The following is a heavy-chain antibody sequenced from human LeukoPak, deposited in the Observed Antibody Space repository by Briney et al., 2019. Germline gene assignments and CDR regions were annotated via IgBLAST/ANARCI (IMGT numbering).Heavy chain of an antibody. CDR2: INHSGST. CDR1: GGSFSGYY. V-gene: IGHV4-34*01. CDR3: ARTYRWLQYYDY. D-gene: IGHD5-24*01. J-gene: IGHJ4*02. Sequence: WETLSLTCAVYGGSFSGYYWSWIRQPPGKGLEWIGEINHSGSTNYNPSLKSRVTISVDTSKNQFSLKLSSVTAADTAVYYCARTYRWLQYYDYWGQGTLVTVSS.